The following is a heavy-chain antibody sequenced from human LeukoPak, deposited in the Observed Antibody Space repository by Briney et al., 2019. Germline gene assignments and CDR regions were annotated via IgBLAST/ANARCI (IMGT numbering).Heavy chain of an antibody. CDR1: GFIVSSNY. Sequence: GGSLRLSCAASGFIVSSNYMSWVRQAPGKGLEWVSVIYGGNTYYADSVKGRFTISRDNSNNTLFLQMNSLRAEDTAVYFCARGHDERPIRLEVAHYWGQGTLVTVSS. D-gene: IGHD5-24*01. J-gene: IGHJ4*02. CDR3: ARGHDERPIRLEVAHY. V-gene: IGHV3-66*01. CDR2: IYGGNT.